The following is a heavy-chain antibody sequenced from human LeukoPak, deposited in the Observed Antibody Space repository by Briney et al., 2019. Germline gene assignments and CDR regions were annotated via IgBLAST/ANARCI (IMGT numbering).Heavy chain of an antibody. CDR2: IYSGGST. J-gene: IGHJ4*02. CDR1: GFTFRVYS. CDR3: ARETIDEAAGIDY. V-gene: IGHV3-53*01. D-gene: IGHD6-13*01. Sequence: GGSLRLSCAASGFTFRVYSMSWVRQAPGKGLEWVSVIYSGGSTYYADSVKGRFTISRDNSKNTLYLQMNSLRAEDTAVYYCARETIDEAAGIDYWGQGTLVTVSS.